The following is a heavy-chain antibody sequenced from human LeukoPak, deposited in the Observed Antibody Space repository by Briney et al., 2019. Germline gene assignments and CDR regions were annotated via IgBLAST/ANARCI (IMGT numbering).Heavy chain of an antibody. V-gene: IGHV1-18*01. CDR1: GYTFTSYG. CDR3: ARTTMVRGVIPSYASFDP. J-gene: IGHJ5*02. CDR2: ISAYNDNT. D-gene: IGHD3-10*01. Sequence: ASVKVSCKASGYTFTSYGISWVRQAPGQGLEWMGWISAYNDNTNYAQKLQGRVTMTTDTSTSTAYMELRSLRSDDTAVYYCARTTMVRGVIPSYASFDPWGQGTLVTVSS.